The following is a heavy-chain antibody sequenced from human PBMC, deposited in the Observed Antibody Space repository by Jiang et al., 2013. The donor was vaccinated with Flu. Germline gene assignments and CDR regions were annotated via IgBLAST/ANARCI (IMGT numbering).Heavy chain of an antibody. CDR3: ARGMSINSFDI. J-gene: IGHJ3*02. CDR2: VHASGSA. CDR1: SGSISSGTYY. Sequence: GSGLVKPSQTLSLTCTVSSGSISSGTYYWSWVRQPAGKGLEWIGRVHASGSANYSPSLKSRVTISVDTSKNYFSLRLSSVTAADTAVYYCARGMSINSFDIWGQGTMVTVSS. D-gene: IGHD5/OR15-5a*01. V-gene: IGHV4-61*02.